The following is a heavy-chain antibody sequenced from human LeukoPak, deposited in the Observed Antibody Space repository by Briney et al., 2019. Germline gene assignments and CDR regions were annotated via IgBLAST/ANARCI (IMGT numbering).Heavy chain of an antibody. CDR2: ISSSGSTI. V-gene: IGHV3-11*04. J-gene: IGHJ4*02. D-gene: IGHD5-18*01. Sequence: GGSLRLSCAASGFTFSDYYMTWIRQAPGKGLERVSYISSSGSTIYYADSVKGRFTISRDNAKNSLYPQMNSLRAEDTAVYYCARGYSYGYWNGRGGQGTLVTVSS. CDR3: ARGYSYGYWNGR. CDR1: GFTFSDYY.